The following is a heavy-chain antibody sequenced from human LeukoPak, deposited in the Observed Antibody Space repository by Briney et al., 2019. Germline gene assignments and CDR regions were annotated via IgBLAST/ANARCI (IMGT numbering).Heavy chain of an antibody. CDR3: ATLLYYDILTGDGGWFDP. Sequence: SETLSLTCTVSGGSISSYYWSWIRQPPGKGLEWIGYIYYSGSTNYNPSLKSRVTISLDTSKNQFSLKLSSVTAADTAVYYCATLLYYDILTGDGGWFDPWGQGTLVTVSS. CDR2: IYYSGST. CDR1: GGSISSYY. V-gene: IGHV4-59*01. J-gene: IGHJ5*02. D-gene: IGHD3-9*01.